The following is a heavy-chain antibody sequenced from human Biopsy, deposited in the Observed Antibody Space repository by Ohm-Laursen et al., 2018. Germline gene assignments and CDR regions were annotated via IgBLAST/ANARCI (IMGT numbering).Heavy chain of an antibody. V-gene: IGHV2-5*02. CDR2: VYWDDGK. Sequence: TQTLTLTCTFSGFSLNTGGVGVGWIRQPPGKALQWLALVYWDDGKRYSPTLKNRLTITKDTSQNQVVLTMTNMEPVDTGTYYCAHSAGSDGFNVDFDYWGQGTLVTVPS. CDR3: AHSAGSDGFNVDFDY. CDR1: GFSLNTGGVG. D-gene: IGHD5-24*01. J-gene: IGHJ4*02.